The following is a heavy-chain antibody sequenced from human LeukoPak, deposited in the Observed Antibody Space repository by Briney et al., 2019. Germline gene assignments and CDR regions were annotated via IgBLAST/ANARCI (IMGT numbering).Heavy chain of an antibody. D-gene: IGHD3-22*01. CDR1: GYTFTRND. Sequence: ASVKVSCKTSGYTFTRNDINWVRQATGQGLEWMGWMNSNSGNSGYAQKFQGRVTITRDNSISTAYMELNSLTSEDTAVYYCATQLSSGWPLRHLPFDYWGQGTLVTVSS. CDR3: ATQLSSGWPLRHLPFDY. J-gene: IGHJ4*02. CDR2: MNSNSGNS. V-gene: IGHV1-8*03.